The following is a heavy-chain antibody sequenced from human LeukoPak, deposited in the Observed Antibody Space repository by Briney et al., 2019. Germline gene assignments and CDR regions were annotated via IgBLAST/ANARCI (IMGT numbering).Heavy chain of an antibody. CDR2: IKSKTDGGTT. V-gene: IGHV3-15*01. Sequence: GGSLRLSCAASGFNFNNAWMSWVRQAPGKGLEWVGRIKSKTDGGTTDYAAPVKSRFTISRDDSKNTLYLQMNSLKIKDTAVYFCTTFYGDYANWFDPWGQGTLVTVSS. D-gene: IGHD4-17*01. CDR1: GFNFNNAW. CDR3: TTFYGDYANWFDP. J-gene: IGHJ5*02.